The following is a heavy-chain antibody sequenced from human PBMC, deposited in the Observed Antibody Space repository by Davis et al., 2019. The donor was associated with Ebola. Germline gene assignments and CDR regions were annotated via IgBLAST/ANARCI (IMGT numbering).Heavy chain of an antibody. CDR2: IYYSGST. Sequence: MPSETLSLTCTVSGGSISSGGYYWSWIRQHPGKGLEWIGYIYYSGSTYYNPSLKSRVTISVDTSKNQFSLKLSSVTAADTAVYYCARRSGYSYGGYYYYYGMDVWGQGTTVTVSS. V-gene: IGHV4-31*03. J-gene: IGHJ6*02. CDR1: GGSISSGGYY. D-gene: IGHD5-18*01. CDR3: ARRSGYSYGGYYYYYGMDV.